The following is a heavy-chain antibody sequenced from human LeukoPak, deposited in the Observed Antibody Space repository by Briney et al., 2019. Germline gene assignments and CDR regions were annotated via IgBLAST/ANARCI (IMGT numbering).Heavy chain of an antibody. V-gene: IGHV4-39*01. CDR2: IYYSGST. J-gene: IGHJ5*02. CDR1: GGSISSSSYY. CDR3: AGINPDYYDFWSGYYH. Sequence: PSETLSLTCTVSGGSISSSSYYWGWIRQPPGKGLERIGSIYYSGSTYYNPSLKSRVTISVGTSKNQFSLKLSSVTAADTAVYYCAGINPDYYDFWSGYYHWGQGTLVTVSS. D-gene: IGHD3-3*01.